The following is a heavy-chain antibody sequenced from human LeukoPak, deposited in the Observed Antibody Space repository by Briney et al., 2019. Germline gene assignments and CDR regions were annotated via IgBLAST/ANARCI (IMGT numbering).Heavy chain of an antibody. V-gene: IGHV4-38-2*02. CDR3: ARDFPGYCSSTSCYS. CDR2: IYHSGST. CDR1: GYSISSGYY. Sequence: KPSETLSLTCTVSGYSISSGYYWGWIRQPPGKGLQWIGSIYHSGSTYYNPSLKSRVTIPVDTSKNQFTLKLSSVTAADTAVYYCARDFPGYCSSTSCYSWGQGTLVTVSS. J-gene: IGHJ4*02. D-gene: IGHD2-2*02.